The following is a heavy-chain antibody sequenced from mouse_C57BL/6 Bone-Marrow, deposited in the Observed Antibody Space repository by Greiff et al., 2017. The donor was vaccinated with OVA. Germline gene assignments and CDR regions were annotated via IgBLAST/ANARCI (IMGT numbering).Heavy chain of an antibody. J-gene: IGHJ1*03. CDR3: AFYYGSSYRYVDV. CDR1: GYSFTDYN. V-gene: IGHV1-39*01. D-gene: IGHD1-1*01. CDR2: INPNYGTT. Sequence: VQLQQSGPELVKPGASVKISCKASGYSFTDYNMNWVKQSNGKSLEWIGVINPNYGTTSDNQKFKGKATLTVDQTSSTAYMQLNSLTSEDSAVYDCAFYYGSSYRYVDVWGTGTTVTVSS.